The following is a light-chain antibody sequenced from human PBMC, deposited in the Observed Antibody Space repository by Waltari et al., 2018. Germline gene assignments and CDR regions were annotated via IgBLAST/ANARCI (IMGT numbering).Light chain of an antibody. CDR3: NSRDSSGNHLYV. Sequence: SSELTQDPTVSVALGPTVGITCQGARLKTHSASWYQQRPGQAPLLVIFGNNIRPSGIPDRFSGSTSGNTASLTITGAQAEDEADYYCNSRDSSGNHLYVFGTGTKVTV. CDR1: RLKTHS. V-gene: IGLV3-19*01. J-gene: IGLJ1*01. CDR2: GNN.